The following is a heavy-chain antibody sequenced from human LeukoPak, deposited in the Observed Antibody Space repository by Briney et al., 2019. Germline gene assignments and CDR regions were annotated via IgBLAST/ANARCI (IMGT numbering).Heavy chain of an antibody. CDR2: ISYDGSNK. J-gene: IGHJ6*03. D-gene: IGHD6-13*01. V-gene: IGHV3-30*04. Sequence: GGSRRLSCAASGFTFSSYAMHWFRQAPGKGLEWVAVISYDGSNKYYADSVKGRLTISRDNSKNTLYLQMNSLRAEDTAVYCCARDYSSSWYWGKYYYYYYYMDVWGKGTTVTVSS. CDR1: GFTFSSYA. CDR3: ARDYSSSWYWGKYYYYYYYMDV.